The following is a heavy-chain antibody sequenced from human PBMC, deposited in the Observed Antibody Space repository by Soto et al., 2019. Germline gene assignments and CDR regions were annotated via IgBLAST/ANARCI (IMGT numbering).Heavy chain of an antibody. V-gene: IGHV3-9*01. Sequence: EVQLVESGGGLVQPGRSLRLSCVASEFAFENYAMHWVRQAPGKGLEWVSGISWNSGTLVYAASVKGRFTVSRDNAKNCLFLQMDSLRSEDTARYFCAKGRTRPLELGSFGDNAFDVWGRGTVVSVSS. CDR1: EFAFENYA. CDR3: AKGRTRPLELGSFGDNAFDV. D-gene: IGHD3-10*01. J-gene: IGHJ3*01. CDR2: ISWNSGTL.